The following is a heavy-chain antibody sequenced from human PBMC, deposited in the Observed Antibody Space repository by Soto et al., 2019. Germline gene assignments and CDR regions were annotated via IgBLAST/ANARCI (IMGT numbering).Heavy chain of an antibody. CDR1: GYTFTSYG. J-gene: IGHJ3*02. Sequence: ASVKVSCKASGYTFTSYGISWVRQAPGQGLEWMGWISAYNGNTNYAQKLQGRVTMTTDTSTSTAYMELRSLRSDDTAVYHCARELYYYDSSGHTGDAFDIWGQGTMVTVSS. V-gene: IGHV1-18*04. CDR3: ARELYYYDSSGHTGDAFDI. D-gene: IGHD3-22*01. CDR2: ISAYNGNT.